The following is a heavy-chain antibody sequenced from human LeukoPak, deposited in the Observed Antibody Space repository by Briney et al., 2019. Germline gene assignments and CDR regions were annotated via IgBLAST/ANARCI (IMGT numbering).Heavy chain of an antibody. CDR3: ARESRLRGTDWFDP. J-gene: IGHJ5*02. CDR1: GGSISSGDYY. D-gene: IGHD3-16*01. CDR2: VSHSGPT. V-gene: IGHV4-31*03. Sequence: PSETLSLTCTVSGGSISSGDYYWTWIRQHPGKGLEWIGYVSHSGPTDIDPSLKSRAPISVDTSTNQFSLRLTSVTAADTAKYYCARESRLRGTDWFDPWGQGTLVTVSS.